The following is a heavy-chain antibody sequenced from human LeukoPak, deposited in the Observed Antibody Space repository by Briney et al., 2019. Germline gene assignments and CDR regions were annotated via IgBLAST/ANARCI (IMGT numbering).Heavy chain of an antibody. Sequence: ASVKVSCKASGGTFSSYAISWVRQAPGQGLEWMGGIIPIFGTANYAQKFQGRVTITTDESTSTAYMELSSLRSEDTAVCYCASGWAYSWENAFDIWGQGTMVTVSS. D-gene: IGHD3-16*01. CDR2: IIPIFGTA. V-gene: IGHV1-69*05. CDR3: ASGWAYSWENAFDI. J-gene: IGHJ3*02. CDR1: GGTFSSYA.